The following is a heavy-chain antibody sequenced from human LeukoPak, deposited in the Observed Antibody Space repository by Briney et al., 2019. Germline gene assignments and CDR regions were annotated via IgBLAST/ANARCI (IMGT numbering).Heavy chain of an antibody. CDR2: IDYRGNT. D-gene: IGHD4-17*01. J-gene: IGHJ4*02. V-gene: IGHV4-31*03. Sequence: PSETLSLTCTVPGGSVSSGRFYWSWLRQQPGKGLEWIGYIDYRGNTHYNPSLESRVTISIDTSRNQFSLKVRSVTAADTAVYYCARDALDYGTRTFDYWGQGTLVTVSS. CDR1: GGSVSSGRFY. CDR3: ARDALDYGTRTFDY.